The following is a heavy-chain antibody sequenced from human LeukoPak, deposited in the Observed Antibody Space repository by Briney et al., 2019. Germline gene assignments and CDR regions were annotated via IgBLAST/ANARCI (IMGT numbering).Heavy chain of an antibody. CDR1: GFTLSSYG. Sequence: GGSLRLSCAASGFTLSSYGMHWVRQAPGKGLEWVAVIWYDGSNKYYADSVKGRFTISRDNSKNTLYLQMNSLRAEDTAVYYCASGSGQWLALGYWGQGTLVTVSS. D-gene: IGHD6-19*01. V-gene: IGHV3-33*01. CDR3: ASGSGQWLALGY. J-gene: IGHJ4*02. CDR2: IWYDGSNK.